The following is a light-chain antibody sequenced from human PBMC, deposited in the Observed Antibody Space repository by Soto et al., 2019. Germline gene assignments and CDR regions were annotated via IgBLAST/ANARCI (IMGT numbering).Light chain of an antibody. Sequence: EIVLTQSPGTLSLSPGERATLSCRASQSVSGHLAWYQQKPGQAPRLLIYSASSRATGIPDRFSGSGSGTDFTLTITRLEPEDFAVYYCQQYGSSLWTFGQGTKVDIK. V-gene: IGKV3-20*01. J-gene: IGKJ1*01. CDR3: QQYGSSLWT. CDR2: SAS. CDR1: QSVSGH.